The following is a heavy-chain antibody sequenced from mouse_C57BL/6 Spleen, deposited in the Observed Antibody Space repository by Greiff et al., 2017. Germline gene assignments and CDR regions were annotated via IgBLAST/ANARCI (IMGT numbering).Heavy chain of an antibody. CDR1: GFTFSSYG. Sequence: EVKLQESGGDLVKPGGSLKLSCAASGFTFSSYGMSWVRQTPDKRLEWVATISSGGSYTYYPDSVKGRFTISRDNAKNTLYLQMSSLKSEDTAMYYCARDDGYDSAYWGQGTLVTVSA. V-gene: IGHV5-6*01. D-gene: IGHD2-2*01. CDR2: ISSGGSYT. J-gene: IGHJ3*01. CDR3: ARDDGYDSAY.